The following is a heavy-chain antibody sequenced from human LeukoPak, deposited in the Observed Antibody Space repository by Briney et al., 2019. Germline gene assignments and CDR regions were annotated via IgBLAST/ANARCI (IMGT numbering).Heavy chain of an antibody. D-gene: IGHD4/OR15-4a*01. CDR3: ARAVGASSDDAFDI. CDR1: GFTFSSYW. Sequence: GGSLRLSCAASGFTFSSYWMSWVRQAPGKGLEWVANIKQDGSEKYYVDSVKGRFTISRDNAKNSLYLQMNSLRAEDTALYHCARAVGASSDDAFDIWGQGTMVTVSS. J-gene: IGHJ3*02. V-gene: IGHV3-7*03. CDR2: IKQDGSEK.